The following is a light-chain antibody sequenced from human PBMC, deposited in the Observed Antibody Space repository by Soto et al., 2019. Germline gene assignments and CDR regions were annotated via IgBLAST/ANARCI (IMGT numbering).Light chain of an antibody. CDR1: QSISGNY. CDR2: GAS. Sequence: EIVLTLSPGTLSLSPVERATLSCRASQSISGNYLHWYQQKPGQAPRLLIYGASSRATGIPDRFSGSGSGTDFTLTISRLEPEDFAVYYCQQYGSSPTFGQGTRWIS. V-gene: IGKV3-20*01. CDR3: QQYGSSPT. J-gene: IGKJ1*01.